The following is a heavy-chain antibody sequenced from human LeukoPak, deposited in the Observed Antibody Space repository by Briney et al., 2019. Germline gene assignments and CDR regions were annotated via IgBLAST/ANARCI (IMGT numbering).Heavy chain of an antibody. CDR2: INPSGGST. CDR1: GYTFTSYY. CDR3: ARDPSYYDFWSGYYTPHWRAYGMDV. D-gene: IGHD3-3*01. V-gene: IGHV1-46*01. J-gene: IGHJ6*02. Sequence: GASVKVSCKASGYTFTSYYMHWVRQAPGQGLEWMGIINPSGGSTSYAQKFQGRVTMTRDTSTSTVYMELSSLRSEDTAVYYCARDPSYYDFWSGYYTPHWRAYGMDVWGQGTTVTVSS.